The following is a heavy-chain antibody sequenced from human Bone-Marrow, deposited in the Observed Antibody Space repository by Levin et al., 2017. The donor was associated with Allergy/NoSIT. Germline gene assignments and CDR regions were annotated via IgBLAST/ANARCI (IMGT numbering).Heavy chain of an antibody. CDR2: ILRGDGRT. CDR3: AREKGGTRGWYTVDY. V-gene: IGHV3-23*01. Sequence: AGGSLRLSCAASGFTFGDFAMSWVRRAPGKGLECVASILRGDGRTFYADSVKGRFTISRDNSKNTLFLQMNSLRAEDTAIYYCAREKGGTRGWYTVDYWGQGALVIVSP. CDR1: GFTFGDFA. J-gene: IGHJ4*02. D-gene: IGHD6-19*01.